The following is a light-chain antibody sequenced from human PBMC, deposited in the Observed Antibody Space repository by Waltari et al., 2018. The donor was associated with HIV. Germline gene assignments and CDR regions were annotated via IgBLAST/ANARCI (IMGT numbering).Light chain of an antibody. CDR2: WAS. V-gene: IGKV4-1*01. J-gene: IGKJ1*01. Sequence: DIVVTQFTESTAVALGGRAVMNCHSTRNHLYSSNNKNYLAWYQKKPGQPPKLLIYWASTRASGVPARFSGSGSGTNFTLTINGLQAEDVAIYYCQQFYTTTWSFGPGTRVEI. CDR3: QQFYTTTWS. CDR1: RNHLYSSNNKNY.